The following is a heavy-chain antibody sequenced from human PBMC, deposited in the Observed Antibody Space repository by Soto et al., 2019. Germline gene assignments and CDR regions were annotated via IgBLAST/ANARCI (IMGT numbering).Heavy chain of an antibody. D-gene: IGHD1-1*01. J-gene: IGHJ6*02. CDR3: ARAVNSGSYYYYGMDV. CDR1: GFTFTNSA. V-gene: IGHV1-58*01. Sequence: ASVKVSCKTSGFTFTNSAVAWVRQARGQRLEWIGWIVVGSDNTNYAQKFQDRVTITRDLSTHTIYMDFRSLKSEDTAVYYCARAVNSGSYYYYGMDVWGQGTTVTVSS. CDR2: IVVGSDNT.